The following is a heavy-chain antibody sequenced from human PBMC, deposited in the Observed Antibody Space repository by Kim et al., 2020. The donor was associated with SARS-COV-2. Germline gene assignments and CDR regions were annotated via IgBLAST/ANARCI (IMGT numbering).Heavy chain of an antibody. J-gene: IGHJ4*02. D-gene: IGHD3-22*01. V-gene: IGHV3-30*03. CDR3: ARDHRDYYDTTTYSFIGTPDF. CDR1: GFTFSSYG. CDR2: ISFDGGNE. Sequence: GGSLRLYCAVSGFTFSSYGMHWVRQAPGKGLEWLTFISFDGGNEYYAESVKGRCTISRDNSKNTLYLQLNDLRVEDTAVYYCARDHRDYYDTTTYSFIGTPDFWGRGTLVPVSS.